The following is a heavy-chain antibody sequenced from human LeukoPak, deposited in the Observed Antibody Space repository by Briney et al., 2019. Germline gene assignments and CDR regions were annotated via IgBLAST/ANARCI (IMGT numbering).Heavy chain of an antibody. CDR2: ISESGSSI. D-gene: IGHD1-26*01. CDR3: ARGPLGWSDY. CDR1: GFIVSNYN. J-gene: IGHJ4*02. Sequence: PGGSLRLSCAASGFIVSNYNMNWVRQAPGKGLEWVSFISESGSSIYYADSVKGRFTIPRDNAKNSLYLQMNSLRDEDTAVYYCARGPLGWSDYWGQGILVTVSS. V-gene: IGHV3-48*02.